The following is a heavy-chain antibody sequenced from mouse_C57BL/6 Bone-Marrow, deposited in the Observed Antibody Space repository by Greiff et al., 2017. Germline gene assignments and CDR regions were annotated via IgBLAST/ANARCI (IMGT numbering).Heavy chain of an antibody. Sequence: EVQLQQSGGGLVQPGGSLKLSCAASGIDFSRYWMSWVRRAPGKGLEWIGEINPDSSTINYAPSLKDKFIISRDNAKNTLYLQMSKVRSEDTALYYCARPFTTVVATDWYFDVWGTGTTVTVSS. CDR1: GIDFSRYW. CDR3: ARPFTTVVATDWYFDV. CDR2: INPDSSTI. V-gene: IGHV4-1*01. J-gene: IGHJ1*03. D-gene: IGHD1-1*01.